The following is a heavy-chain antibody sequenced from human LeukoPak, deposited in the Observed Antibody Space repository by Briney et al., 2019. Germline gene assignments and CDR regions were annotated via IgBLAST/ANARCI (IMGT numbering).Heavy chain of an antibody. V-gene: IGHV1-2*02. D-gene: IGHD3-10*01. J-gene: IGHJ6*03. CDR2: INPNSGGT. Sequence: ASVKVSCKASGYTFTGYYMHWVRQAPGQGLEWMGWINPNSGGTNYAQKFQGRVTMTRDTSISTAYMELSRLRSDDTAVYYCARAPKSYPYYYYYYYMDDWGKGTTVTVSS. CDR3: ARAPKSYPYYYYYYYMDD. CDR1: GYTFTGYY.